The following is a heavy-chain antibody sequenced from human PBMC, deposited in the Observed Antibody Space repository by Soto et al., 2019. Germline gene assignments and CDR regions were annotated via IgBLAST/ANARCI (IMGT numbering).Heavy chain of an antibody. D-gene: IGHD3-22*01. CDR3: ARDMYYYDSSGYGRYFDL. V-gene: IGHV1-18*01. CDR2: INTYNGNT. J-gene: IGHJ2*01. Sequence: QVQLVQSGAEVNKPGASVKVSCKTSGYTFTTYAINWVRQAPGQGLEWLGWINTYNGNTNYAQKLQDRVTMTTDTSTSTAYMELRSLRSDDTAVYYCARDMYYYDSSGYGRYFDLWGRGTLVTVSS. CDR1: GYTFTTYA.